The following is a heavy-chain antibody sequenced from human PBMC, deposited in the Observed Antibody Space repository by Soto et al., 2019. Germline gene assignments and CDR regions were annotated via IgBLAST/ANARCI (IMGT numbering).Heavy chain of an antibody. J-gene: IGHJ4*02. CDR3: ARGRTVIFDY. Sequence: SQTLSLTCAVYGGSFSGYYWSWIRQPPGKGLEWIGEINHSGSTNYNPSLKSRVTISVDTSKNQFSLKLSSVTAADTAVYYCARGRTVIFDYWGQGTLVTVSS. D-gene: IGHD2-21*01. V-gene: IGHV4-34*01. CDR1: GGSFSGYY. CDR2: INHSGST.